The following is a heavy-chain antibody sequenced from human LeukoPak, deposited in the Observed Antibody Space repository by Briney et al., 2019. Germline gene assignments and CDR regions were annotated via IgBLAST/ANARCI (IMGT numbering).Heavy chain of an antibody. Sequence: GASVKVSCKASGYTFTGYYMHWVRQAPGQGLEWMGWINPNSGGTNYAQKFQGRVTMTRDTSISTAYMELSRLRSDDTAVYYCARDQGSVGYSYGSNWGQGTLVTVSS. CDR3: ARDQGSVGYSYGSN. D-gene: IGHD5-18*01. CDR2: INPNSGGT. CDR1: GYTFTGYY. J-gene: IGHJ4*02. V-gene: IGHV1-2*02.